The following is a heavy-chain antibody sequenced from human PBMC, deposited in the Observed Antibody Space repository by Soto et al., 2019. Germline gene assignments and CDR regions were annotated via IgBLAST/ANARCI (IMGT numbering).Heavy chain of an antibody. Sequence: SATLSLTCAVSVGSISRYHWSWIRQPPGKGLEWIGYIYYSGSTNYNPSLKSRVTISVDTSKNQLSLKLSSVTAADTAVYYCARVWGYYFDYWGQGTLVTAS. CDR3: ARVWGYYFDY. J-gene: IGHJ4*02. CDR2: IYYSGST. D-gene: IGHD2-21*01. V-gene: IGHV4-59*01. CDR1: VGSISRYH.